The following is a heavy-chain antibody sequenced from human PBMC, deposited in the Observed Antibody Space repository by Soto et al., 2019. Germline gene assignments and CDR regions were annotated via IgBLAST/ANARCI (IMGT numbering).Heavy chain of an antibody. J-gene: IGHJ4*02. CDR3: ARVGPRNYSNVSGHYYYFDY. V-gene: IGHV4-31*03. D-gene: IGHD3-22*01. CDR1: GGSISSGGYY. Sequence: QVQLQESGPGLVKPSQTLSLTCTVSGGSISSGGYYWSWIRQHPGKGLEWIGYIYYSGSTYYNPSLKSRVTISVDTSKNQFSLKLSSVTAADTAVYYCARVGPRNYSNVSGHYYYFDYWGQGTLVTVSS. CDR2: IYYSGST.